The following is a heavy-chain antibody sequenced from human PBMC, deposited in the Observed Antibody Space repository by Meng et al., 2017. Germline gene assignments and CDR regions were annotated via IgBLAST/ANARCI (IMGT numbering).Heavy chain of an antibody. J-gene: IGHJ4*02. CDR3: TRASVWYSGGY. CDR1: GGSISSYY. D-gene: IGHD1-26*01. V-gene: IGHV4-59*08. Sequence: SETLSLTCTVSGGSISSYYWSWIRQPPGKGLEWIGYIYYSGTTNYNPSLKSRVTISVDTSKNQFSLKLNSVSAADTAVYYCTRASVWYSGGYWGQGALVTVSS. CDR2: IYYSGTT.